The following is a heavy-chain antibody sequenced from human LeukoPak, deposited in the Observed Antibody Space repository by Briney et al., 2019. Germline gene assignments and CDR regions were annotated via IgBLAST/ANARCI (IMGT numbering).Heavy chain of an antibody. D-gene: IGHD3-22*01. CDR1: GITLSNYG. CDR2: ISGSGGST. CDR3: AKRGVVIRVILVGFHKEAYYFDS. Sequence: AGGSPRLSCAVSGITLSNYGMNWVRQAPGKGLEWVAGISGSGGSTNYADSVKGRFTISRDNSKNTLYLQMNSLRAEDTAVYFCAKRGVVIRVILVGFHKEAYYFDSWGQGALVTVSS. V-gene: IGHV3-23*01. J-gene: IGHJ4*02.